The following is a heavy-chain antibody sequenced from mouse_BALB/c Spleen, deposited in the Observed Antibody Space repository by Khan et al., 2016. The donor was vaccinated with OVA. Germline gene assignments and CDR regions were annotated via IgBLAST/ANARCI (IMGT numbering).Heavy chain of an antibody. J-gene: IGHJ4*01. CDR2: INTYTGEP. D-gene: IGHD2-14*01. CDR1: GFTFTNYG. CDR3: ARVGYNGTMDF. V-gene: IGHV9-3-1*01. Sequence: QIQLVQSGPELKKPGETVQISCKASGFTFTNYGMNWVRQAPGKGLKWMGWINTYTGEPPFTDDFKGRFAFFLEPSASTAYLQINSLKNEDTATYFGARVGYNGTMDFWGQGTSVTVSS.